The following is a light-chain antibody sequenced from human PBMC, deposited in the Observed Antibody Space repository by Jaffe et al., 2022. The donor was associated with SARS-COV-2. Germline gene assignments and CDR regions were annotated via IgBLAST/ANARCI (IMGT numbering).Light chain of an antibody. CDR1: QSVSSGS. CDR3: QQYGSSPLT. J-gene: IGKJ4*01. Sequence: EIVLTQSPGTLSLSPGERATLSCRASQSVSSGSLAWYQQKSGQAPRLLIYGASSRATGIPDRFSGSGSGTDFTLTISRLEPEDFAVYYCQQYGSSPLTFGGGTKVEIK. CDR2: GAS. V-gene: IGKV3-20*01.